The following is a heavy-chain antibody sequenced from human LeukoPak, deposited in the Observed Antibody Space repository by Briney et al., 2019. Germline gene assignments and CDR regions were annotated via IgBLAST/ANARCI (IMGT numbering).Heavy chain of an antibody. CDR1: GFTFSDYY. CDR2: ISSSSSYT. J-gene: IGHJ4*02. D-gene: IGHD3-16*01. V-gene: IGHV3-11*06. CDR3: ARAIRLGGKLGFPDY. Sequence: GGSLRLSCAASGFTFSDYYMSWIRRAPGKGLEWVSYISSSSSYTNYADSVKGRFTISRDNAKNSLYLQMNSLRAEDTAVYYCARAIRLGGKLGFPDYWGQGTLVTVSS.